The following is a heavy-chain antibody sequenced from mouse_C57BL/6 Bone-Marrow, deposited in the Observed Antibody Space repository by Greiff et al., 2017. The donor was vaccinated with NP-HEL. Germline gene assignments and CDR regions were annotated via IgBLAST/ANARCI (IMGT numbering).Heavy chain of an antibody. D-gene: IGHD2-5*01. J-gene: IGHJ3*01. CDR2: ISPGDGDT. V-gene: IGHV1-82*01. Sequence: QVQLQQSGPELVKPGASVKISCKASGYAFSSSWMNWVKQRPGQGLEWIGRISPGDGDTNYNGKFKGKATLTADKSSSTAYMQLSSLTSEDSAVYFWASTYYSNYVRLFANWGQGTLVTVSA. CDR3: ASTYYSNYVRLFAN. CDR1: GYAFSSSW.